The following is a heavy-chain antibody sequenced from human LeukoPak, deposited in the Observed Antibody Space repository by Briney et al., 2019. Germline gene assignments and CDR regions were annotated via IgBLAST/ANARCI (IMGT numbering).Heavy chain of an antibody. D-gene: IGHD3-10*01. J-gene: IGHJ6*03. CDR3: GKSTVGRYNYYMDV. CDR1: GFSFDYYA. CDR2: VSWDGNNI. Sequence: GGSLRLSCVASGFSFDYYAMHCVRQAPGKGLEWVSGVSWDGNNIGYADSVKGRFTISRDNAKNSLYLQMNSLRAEDTALYYCGKSTVGRYNYYMDVWGKGTTVTVSS. V-gene: IGHV3-9*01.